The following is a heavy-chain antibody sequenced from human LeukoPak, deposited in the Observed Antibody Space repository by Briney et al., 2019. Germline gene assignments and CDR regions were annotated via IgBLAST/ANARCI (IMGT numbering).Heavy chain of an antibody. CDR2: VYRRGVT. CDR1: GGSISSDNW. J-gene: IGHJ4*02. V-gene: IGHV4-4*02. CDR3: ASRKYYDSTGYFDF. D-gene: IGHD3-22*01. Sequence: ASGTLSLTCAVSGGSISSDNWWRWVRQPPGKGLERIVEVYRRGVTNFNPSLKSGVTISVDKSKNDFSLKLSSVTAADTVVYYCASRKYYDSTGYFDFWGQGTLVTVSS.